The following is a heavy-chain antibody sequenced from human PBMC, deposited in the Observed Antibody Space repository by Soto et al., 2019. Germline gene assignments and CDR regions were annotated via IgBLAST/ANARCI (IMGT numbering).Heavy chain of an antibody. V-gene: IGHV4-59*08. CDR3: ARPVNYYYYYMDV. CDR2: IYYSGST. Sequence: SETLSLTCTVSGGSISSYYWSWIRQPPGKGLEWIGYIYYSGSTNYNPSLKSRVTISADTSKNQFSLKLSSVTAADTAVYYCARPVNYYYYYMDVWGNGTMVTVSS. CDR1: GGSISSYY. J-gene: IGHJ6*03.